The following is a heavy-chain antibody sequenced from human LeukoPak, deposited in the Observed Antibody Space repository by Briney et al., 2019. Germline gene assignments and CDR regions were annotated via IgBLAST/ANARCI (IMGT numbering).Heavy chain of an antibody. V-gene: IGHV3-11*01. J-gene: IGHJ4*02. Sequence: GESLRLSCAASGFTFSDYYFSWIRQAPGKGLEWIGYISSSGSIYCADSVKGRFTMSRDDAKSSLYLQVSSLRAEDTAIYYCARRRDYFDSWGQGTLVTVSS. CDR1: GFTFSDYY. CDR2: ISSSGSI. CDR3: ARRRDYFDS.